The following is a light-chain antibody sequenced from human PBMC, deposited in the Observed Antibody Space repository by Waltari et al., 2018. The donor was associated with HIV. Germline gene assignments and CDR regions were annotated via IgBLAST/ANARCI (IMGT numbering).Light chain of an antibody. J-gene: IGKJ5*01. CDR1: QDISTW. Sequence: DIHMTQSPSTLSAFVGDRVTITCRASQDISTWLAWYQQKPGKAPKLLIHKASALESGVSSRCSGSGSGTEFTLIIDSLEPDDFATYYCQQYNSDPSFGQGTRLEMK. CDR2: KAS. V-gene: IGKV1-5*03. CDR3: QQYNSDPS.